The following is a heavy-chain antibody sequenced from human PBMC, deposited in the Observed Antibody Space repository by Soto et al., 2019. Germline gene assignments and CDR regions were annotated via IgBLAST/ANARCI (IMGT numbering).Heavy chain of an antibody. V-gene: IGHV3-53*01. CDR2: IFSGDNT. Sequence: EVQLVESGGGLIQPGGSLRLSCAASGFTVSGNYITWVRQAPGKGLEWVSVIFSGDNTYYSDSVKGRFTISRDNSKNTVYLQMNRLRGDDTAVYYCATGLTLPVRPWFDTWGQGTLLTVSS. J-gene: IGHJ5*02. CDR1: GFTVSGNY. D-gene: IGHD2-21*02. CDR3: ATGLTLPVRPWFDT.